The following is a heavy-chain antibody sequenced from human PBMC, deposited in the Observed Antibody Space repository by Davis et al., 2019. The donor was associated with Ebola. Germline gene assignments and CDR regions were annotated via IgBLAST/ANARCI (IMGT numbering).Heavy chain of an antibody. Sequence: PGGSLRLSCAASGFTFSDYTMNWVRQAPGKGLEWVAVISYDGSNKYYADSVKGRFTISRDNSKNTLYLQMNSLRAEDTAVYYCAKLYCSSTSCYEVVDYWGQGTLVTVSS. CDR1: GFTFSDYT. V-gene: IGHV3-30-3*02. CDR3: AKLYCSSTSCYEVVDY. J-gene: IGHJ4*02. D-gene: IGHD2-2*01. CDR2: ISYDGSNK.